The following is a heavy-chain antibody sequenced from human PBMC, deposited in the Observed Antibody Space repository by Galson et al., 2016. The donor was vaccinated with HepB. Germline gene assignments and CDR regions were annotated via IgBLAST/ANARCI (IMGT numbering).Heavy chain of an antibody. V-gene: IGHV1-18*01. CDR1: GYTFINYG. CDR3: ARDTYYDFWSGYFIDY. CDR2: ISAYNGNT. J-gene: IGHJ4*02. D-gene: IGHD3-3*01. Sequence: SVKVSCKASGYTFINYGISWVRQAPGQGLEWMGRISAYNGNTNYVQKLQGRVILTTDTSTSTAYMELKSLRSDDTAVYYCARDTYYDFWSGYFIDYWGQGTLVTVSS.